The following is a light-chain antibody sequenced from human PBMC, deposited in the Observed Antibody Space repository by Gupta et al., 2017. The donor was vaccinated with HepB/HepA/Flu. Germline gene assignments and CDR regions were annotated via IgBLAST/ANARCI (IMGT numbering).Light chain of an antibody. V-gene: IGLV2-14*01. Sequence: QSALTQPASVSGSPGQSITIACTGTSSDVGGYNYVSWYHQHPGKAPKLMIYDVSKRPSGVPNRFSGSKSGNTASLTISGLQAEDEADYYCSSYTSSSTQVFGGGTKLTVL. J-gene: IGLJ2*01. CDR1: SSDVGGYNY. CDR3: SSYTSSSTQV. CDR2: DVS.